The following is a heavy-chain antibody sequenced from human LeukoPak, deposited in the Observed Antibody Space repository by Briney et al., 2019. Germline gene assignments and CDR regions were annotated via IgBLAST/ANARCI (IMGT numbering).Heavy chain of an antibody. D-gene: IGHD1-14*01. CDR3: ARLSKPGWFDP. Sequence: PSETLSLTCTVSGYSISSGYYWGWIRQPPGKGLEWIGSIYHSGSTYYNPSLKSRVTISVDTSKNQFSLRLNSVTATDTAVYYCARLSKPGWFDPWGQGTLVTVSS. J-gene: IGHJ5*02. CDR1: GYSISSGYY. CDR2: IYHSGST. V-gene: IGHV4-38-2*02.